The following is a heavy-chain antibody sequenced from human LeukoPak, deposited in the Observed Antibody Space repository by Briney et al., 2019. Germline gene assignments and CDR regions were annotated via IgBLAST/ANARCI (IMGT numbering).Heavy chain of an antibody. J-gene: IGHJ6*03. CDR1: GFTFSDYG. CDR3: ARDPHSGNYGTYYYYYMDV. CDR2: IRFDGSIT. V-gene: IGHV3-30*02. D-gene: IGHD1-26*01. Sequence: PGGSLRLSCAASGFTFSDYGMVWVRVRQAPGKGLEWMAFIRFDGSITYYADSVRDRFTISRDNAKNSLYLQMDSLGPEDTAVYYCARDPHSGNYGTYYYYYMDVWGKGTTVTISS.